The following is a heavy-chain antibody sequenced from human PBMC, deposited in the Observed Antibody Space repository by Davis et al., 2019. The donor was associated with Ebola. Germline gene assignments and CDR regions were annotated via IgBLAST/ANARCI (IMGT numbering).Heavy chain of an antibody. CDR2: ISGSGGST. Sequence: PGGSLRLSCAASGFTFSSYAMSWVRQAPGKGLEWVSAISGSGGSTYYADSVKGRFTISRDNSKNTLYLQMNSLRAEDTAVYYCAKDPGWDSSSDYYYYGMDVWGQGTTVTVSS. J-gene: IGHJ6*02. CDR3: AKDPGWDSSSDYYYYGMDV. D-gene: IGHD6-6*01. V-gene: IGHV3-23*01. CDR1: GFTFSSYA.